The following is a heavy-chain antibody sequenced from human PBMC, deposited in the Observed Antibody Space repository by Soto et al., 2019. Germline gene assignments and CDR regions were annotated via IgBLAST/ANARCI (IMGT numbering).Heavy chain of an antibody. CDR1: GGSISSGGYY. D-gene: IGHD3-3*01. Sequence: QVQLQESGPGLVKPSQTLSLTCTVSGGSISSGGYYWSWIRQHPGKGLEWIGYIYYSGSTYYNPSLQSRVTISVDTSKNQFSLKLSSVTAADTAVYYCARGRGRFSRSEPEYYYYYGMDVWGQGTTVTVSS. CDR2: IYYSGST. V-gene: IGHV4-31*03. CDR3: ARGRGRFSRSEPEYYYYYGMDV. J-gene: IGHJ6*02.